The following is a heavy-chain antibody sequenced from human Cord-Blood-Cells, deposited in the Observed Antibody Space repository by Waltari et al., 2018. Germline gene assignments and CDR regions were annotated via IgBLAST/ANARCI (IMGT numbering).Heavy chain of an antibody. J-gene: IGHJ4*02. CDR1: GFTFSSYW. V-gene: IGHV3-7*01. CDR2: IKQDGSEK. D-gene: IGHD3-22*01. Sequence: EVQLVESGGGLVQPGGSLRLSCAASGFTFSSYWMSWVRQAPGKGLEWVANIKQDGSEKYYVDSVKGRFTISRDNAKNSLYLQMNSLRAEDTAVYYCARVGPSSGYYFDYWGQGTLVTVSS. CDR3: ARVGPSSGYYFDY.